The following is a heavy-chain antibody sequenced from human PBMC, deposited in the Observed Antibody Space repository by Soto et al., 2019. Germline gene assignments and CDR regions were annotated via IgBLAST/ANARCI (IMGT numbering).Heavy chain of an antibody. Sequence: ESGPTLVNPTQTLTLTCTFSGFSLSTSGMCVSWIRQPPGKALEWLALIDWDDDKYYSTPLKTRLTISKDTSKNQVVLTMSNMDPVDTARYYCAHIVVAGLGYYFDYWGQGTLVTVSS. CDR1: GFSLSTSGMC. CDR2: IDWDDDK. J-gene: IGHJ4*02. CDR3: AHIVVAGLGYYFDY. V-gene: IGHV2-70*12. D-gene: IGHD6-19*01.